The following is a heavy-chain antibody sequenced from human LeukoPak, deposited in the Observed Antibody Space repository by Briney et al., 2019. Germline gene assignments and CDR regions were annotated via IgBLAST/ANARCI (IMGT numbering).Heavy chain of an antibody. CDR1: GFTFSSYD. V-gene: IGHV3-13*01. J-gene: IGHJ4*02. CDR2: IGTAGDT. CDR3: ARAGYCSGGRCYGSDY. D-gene: IGHD2-15*01. Sequence: PGGSLRLSCAASGFTFSSYDMHWVRQATGKGLEWVSAIGTAGDTYYPGSVKGRFTISRENAKNSLYLQMNSLRAGDTAVYYCARAGYCSGGRCYGSDYWGQGTLVTVSS.